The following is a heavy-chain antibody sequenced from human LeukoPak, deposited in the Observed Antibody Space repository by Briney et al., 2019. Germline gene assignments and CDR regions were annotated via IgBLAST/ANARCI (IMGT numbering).Heavy chain of an antibody. V-gene: IGHV3-23*01. J-gene: IGHJ4*02. Sequence: PGGSLRLSCAASRFTFSSYAMSWLRQAPGKGLEGVSAISGSGGSTYYADSVKGRFTISRDNSKNTLYLQMNSLRAEDTAVYYCAGQRAGTVIDYWGQGTLVTVSS. CDR3: AGQRAGTVIDY. CDR1: RFTFSSYA. D-gene: IGHD6-13*01. CDR2: ISGSGGST.